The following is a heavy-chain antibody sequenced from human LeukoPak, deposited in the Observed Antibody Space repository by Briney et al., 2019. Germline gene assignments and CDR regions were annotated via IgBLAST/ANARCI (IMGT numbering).Heavy chain of an antibody. CDR1: GYTFTSYD. V-gene: IGHV1-8*01. D-gene: IGHD6-13*01. CDR3: ASRHSSSWYWDYYYGMDV. J-gene: IGHJ6*02. CDR2: MNPNSGNT. Sequence: ASVKVSCKASGYTFTSYDINWVRQATGQGLEWMGWMNPNSGNTGYAQKFQGRVTMTRNTSISTAYMELSGLRSEDTAVYYCASRHSSSWYWDYYYGMDVWGQGTTVTVSS.